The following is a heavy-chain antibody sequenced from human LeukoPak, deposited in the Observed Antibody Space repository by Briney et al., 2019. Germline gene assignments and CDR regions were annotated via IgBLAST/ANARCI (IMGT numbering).Heavy chain of an antibody. J-gene: IGHJ6*02. Sequence: GGSLRLSCAASGFTFSSYGMHWVRQAPGNGLEWVAVISYDGSNKYYADSVKGRFTISRDNSKNTLYLQMNSLRAEDTAVYYCAKMQARDGMDVWGQGTTVTVSS. V-gene: IGHV3-30*18. CDR2: ISYDGSNK. CDR1: GFTFSSYG. CDR3: AKMQARDGMDV.